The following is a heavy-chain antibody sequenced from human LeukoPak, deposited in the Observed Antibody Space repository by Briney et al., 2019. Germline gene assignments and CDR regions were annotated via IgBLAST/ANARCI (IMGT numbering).Heavy chain of an antibody. D-gene: IGHD1-26*01. CDR1: GFTLSIYG. CDR2: IRYDGTSQ. J-gene: IGHJ4*02. CDR3: AKETVRWELLGLDY. Sequence: PGGSLRLSCATSGFTLSIYGMHWVRQAPGKGLEWVAFIRYDGTSQYYADSVKGRFTISRDNSKNMLYLQMNSLRAEDTAVYYCAKETVRWELLGLDYWGQGTLVTVSS. V-gene: IGHV3-30*02.